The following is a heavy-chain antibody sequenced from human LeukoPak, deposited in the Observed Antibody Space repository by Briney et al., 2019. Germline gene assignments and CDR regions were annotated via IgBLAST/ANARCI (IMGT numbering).Heavy chain of an antibody. Sequence: PGGSLRLSCAASGFTFGSYAMHWVRQAPGKGLEWVAVISYDGSNKYYADSVKGRFTISRDDSKKTLYLQMNSLRVEDTAVYYCAREGQPYNWFDPWGQGTLVTVSS. CDR1: GFTFGSYA. V-gene: IGHV3-30*01. CDR3: AREGQPYNWFDP. CDR2: ISYDGSNK. J-gene: IGHJ5*02. D-gene: IGHD6-13*01.